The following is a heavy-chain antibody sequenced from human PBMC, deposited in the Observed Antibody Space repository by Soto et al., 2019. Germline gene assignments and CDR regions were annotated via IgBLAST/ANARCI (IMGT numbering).Heavy chain of an antibody. J-gene: IGHJ4*02. D-gene: IGHD2-21*02. CDR2: IIPIFGTA. CDR1: GGTFSSYA. V-gene: IGHV1-69*01. Sequence: QVQLVQSGAEVKKPGSSVKVSCKASGGTFSSYAISWVRQAPGQGLEWMGGIIPIFGTANYAQKFQGRVTITEDESTSEAYMALSSLRSEYTAVYYCARDAYCGGDCYFRLDYWGQGTLVTVSS. CDR3: ARDAYCGGDCYFRLDY.